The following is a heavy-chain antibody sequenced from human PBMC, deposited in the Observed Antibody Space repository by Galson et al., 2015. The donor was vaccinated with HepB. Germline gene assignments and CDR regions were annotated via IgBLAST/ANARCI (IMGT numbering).Heavy chain of an antibody. CDR3: ARDRSGRCSSTSCYYYYGMDV. V-gene: IGHV1-69*13. D-gene: IGHD2-2*01. J-gene: IGHJ6*02. CDR1: GGTFSSYA. Sequence: SVKVSCKASGGTFSSYAISWVRQAPGQGLEWMGGIIPIFGTANYAQKFQGRVTITADESTSTAYMELSSLRSEDTAVYYCARDRSGRCSSTSCYYYYGMDVWGQGTTVTVSS. CDR2: IIPIFGTA.